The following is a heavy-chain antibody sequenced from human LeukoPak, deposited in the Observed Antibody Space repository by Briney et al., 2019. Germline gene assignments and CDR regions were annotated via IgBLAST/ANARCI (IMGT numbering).Heavy chain of an antibody. V-gene: IGHV3-20*04. CDR2: INWNGGST. Sequence: PGGSLRLSCAASGFIFDDYGMSWVRQAPGKGLEWVSGINWNGGSTGYADSVKGRFTISRDNAKNSLYLQMNSLRAEDTAVYYCARGGHYDSVWGRYRQKDGFDYWGQGTLVIVSS. CDR1: GFIFDDYG. CDR3: ARGGHYDSVWGRYRQKDGFDY. J-gene: IGHJ4*02. D-gene: IGHD3-16*02.